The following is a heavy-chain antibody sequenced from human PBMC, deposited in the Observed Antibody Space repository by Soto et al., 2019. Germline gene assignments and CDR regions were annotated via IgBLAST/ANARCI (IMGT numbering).Heavy chain of an antibody. V-gene: IGHV3-23*01. D-gene: IGHD5-12*01. CDR2: ISGSGGST. CDR3: AKDLSGYDWYYYYGMDV. J-gene: IGHJ6*02. CDR1: GFTFSSYA. Sequence: EVQLLESGGGLVQPGGSLRLSCAASGFTFSSYAMSWVRQAPGKGLEWVSAISGSGGSTYYADSVKGRFTISRDNSKNRLYLQVNRLRAEDEAVYYGAKDLSGYDWYYYYGMDVWGQGTTVTVSS.